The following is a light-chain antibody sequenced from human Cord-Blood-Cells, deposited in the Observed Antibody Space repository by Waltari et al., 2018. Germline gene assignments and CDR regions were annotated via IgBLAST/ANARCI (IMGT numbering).Light chain of an antibody. CDR1: TSHIGSNY. CDR2: RNN. V-gene: IGLV1-47*01. J-gene: IGLJ3*02. Sequence: SVLTQPPSASGTPGQRVTISCSGRTSHIGSNYVYWYQQLPGTAPKLLIYRNNQRPSGVPDRFSGSKSGTSASLSISGLRSEDEADYYCAAWDDSLSGWLFGGGTKLTVL. CDR3: AAWDDSLSGWL.